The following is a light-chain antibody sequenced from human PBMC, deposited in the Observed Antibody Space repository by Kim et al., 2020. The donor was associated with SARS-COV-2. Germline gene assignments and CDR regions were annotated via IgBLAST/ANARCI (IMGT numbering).Light chain of an antibody. CDR3: RSYTSSSTR. Sequence: QSVLTQPASVSGSPGQSITISCTGTSSDVGGYNYVSWYQQHPGKAPKLMIYDVSKRPSGVSNRFSGSKSGNTASLTISGLQAEDEADYYCRSYTSSSTRFGGGTQLTVL. J-gene: IGLJ3*02. CDR2: DVS. CDR1: SSDVGGYNY. V-gene: IGLV2-14*01.